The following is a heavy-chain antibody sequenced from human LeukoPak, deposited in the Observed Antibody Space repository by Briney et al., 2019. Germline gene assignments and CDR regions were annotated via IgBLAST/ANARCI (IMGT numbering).Heavy chain of an antibody. CDR2: ISWNSGSI. V-gene: IGHV3-9*01. CDR1: GITFDDYA. Sequence: PGGSLRLSCAASGITFDDYAMHWVRQAPGKGLEWVSRISWNSGSIDYADSVKGRFTISRDNAKNSLYLQMNSLRAEDTAVYYCARDTHSDYYYYYMDVWGKGTTVTVSS. J-gene: IGHJ6*03. CDR3: ARDTHSDYYYYYMDV. D-gene: IGHD2/OR15-2a*01.